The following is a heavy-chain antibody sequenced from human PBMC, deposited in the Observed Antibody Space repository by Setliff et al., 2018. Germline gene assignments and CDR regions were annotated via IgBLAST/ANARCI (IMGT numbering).Heavy chain of an antibody. CDR1: GGSISSSNW. V-gene: IGHV4-4*02. Sequence: SETLSLTCAVSGGSISSSNWWSWVRQPPGKGLEWIGEIYHSGSTNYNPSLKSRVTISVDTSKNQFSLKLSSVTAADTAVYYCASSFYDSPVFDPWGQGTLVTVSS. J-gene: IGHJ5*02. CDR2: IYHSGST. D-gene: IGHD3-22*01. CDR3: ASSFYDSPVFDP.